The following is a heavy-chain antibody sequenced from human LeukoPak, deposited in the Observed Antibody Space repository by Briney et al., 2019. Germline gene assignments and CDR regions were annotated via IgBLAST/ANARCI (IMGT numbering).Heavy chain of an antibody. CDR1: GGSISTYY. Sequence: SETLSLTCTVSGGSISTYYWSWIRQPPGKGLEWIGYIYYSGSTNYNPSLKSRVTIPVDTSKNQFSLKLSSVTAADTAVYYCARQQWLEQDAFDIWGQGTMVTVSS. CDR2: IYYSGST. D-gene: IGHD6-19*01. CDR3: ARQQWLEQDAFDI. V-gene: IGHV4-59*08. J-gene: IGHJ3*02.